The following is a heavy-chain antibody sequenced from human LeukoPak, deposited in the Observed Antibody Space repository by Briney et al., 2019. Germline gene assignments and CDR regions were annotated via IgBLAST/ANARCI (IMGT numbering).Heavy chain of an antibody. V-gene: IGHV1-2*02. CDR2: IKVNSGGT. CDR1: GYTFTDSY. CDR3: ARGYYDSSGYYRYALDI. D-gene: IGHD3-22*01. Sequence: ASVTVSCKASGYTFTDSYIHWVRQAPGQGREWMGWIKVNSGGTNFAQRFQGRVSMTRDTSISTAYLDLSRLRSDDTAVYYCARGYYDSSGYYRYALDIWGQGTMVTVCS. J-gene: IGHJ3*02.